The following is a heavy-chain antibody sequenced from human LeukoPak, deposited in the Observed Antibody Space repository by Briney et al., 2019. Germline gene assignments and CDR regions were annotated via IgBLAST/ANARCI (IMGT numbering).Heavy chain of an antibody. J-gene: IGHJ4*02. Sequence: GGSLRLSCAASGFTFSSYSMNWVRQAPGKGLEWVSSISSDSTYIFYADSVKGRFTISRDNAKNSLYLQMNSLRAEDTAVYYCARDRIWGFDYWGQGTLVTVSS. D-gene: IGHD7-27*01. CDR1: GFTFSSYS. CDR3: ARDRIWGFDY. CDR2: ISSDSTYI. V-gene: IGHV3-21*01.